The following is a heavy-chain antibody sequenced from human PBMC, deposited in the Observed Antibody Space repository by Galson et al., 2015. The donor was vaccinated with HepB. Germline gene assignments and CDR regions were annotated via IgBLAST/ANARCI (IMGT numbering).Heavy chain of an antibody. CDR3: ARSLNYGSGSYAYYYYYMDV. J-gene: IGHJ6*03. CDR1: GFTFSSYG. D-gene: IGHD3-10*01. Sequence: SLRLSCAASGFTFSSYGMHWVRQAPGKGLEWVAVIWYDGSNKYYADSVKGRFTISRDNSKNTLYLQMNSLRAEDTAVYYCARSLNYGSGSYAYYYYYMDVWGKGTTVTVSS. CDR2: IWYDGSNK. V-gene: IGHV3-33*01.